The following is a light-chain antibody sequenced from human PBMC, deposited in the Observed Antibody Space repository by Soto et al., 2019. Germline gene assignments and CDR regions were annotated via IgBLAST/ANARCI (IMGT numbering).Light chain of an antibody. CDR2: RNS. CDR1: SSNIGSNF. V-gene: IGLV1-47*01. Sequence: QSVLTQPPSASGTPGQRVTISCSGRSSNIGSNFVYWYQHLPGTAPKLVIYRNSQRPSGVPDRFSGSKSGTSASLAISGLQSEDEADYYCAGWDDSLSGYVFGPGPTLTVL. J-gene: IGLJ1*01. CDR3: AGWDDSLSGYV.